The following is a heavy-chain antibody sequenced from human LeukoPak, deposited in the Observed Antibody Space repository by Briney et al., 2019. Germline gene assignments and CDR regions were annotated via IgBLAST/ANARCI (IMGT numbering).Heavy chain of an antibody. CDR1: GFTFSSYA. CDR2: ISGSGGST. J-gene: IGHJ5*02. V-gene: IGHV3-23*01. CDR3: ARGAYGSGSYGDNWFDP. D-gene: IGHD3-10*01. Sequence: PGGSLRLSCAASGFTFSSYAMSWVCQAPGKGLEWVSGISGSGGSTYYADSVKGRFTISRVNSKNTLYLQMNSLRAEDTAVYYCARGAYGSGSYGDNWFDPWGQGTLVTVSS.